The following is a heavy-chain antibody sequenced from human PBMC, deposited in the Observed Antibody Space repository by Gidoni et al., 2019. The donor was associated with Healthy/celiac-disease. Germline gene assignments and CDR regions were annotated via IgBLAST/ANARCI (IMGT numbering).Heavy chain of an antibody. V-gene: IGHV3-7*03. CDR2: IKQDGSEK. Sequence: EVQLVESGGGLVQPGGSLRLSCAASGFTFSSYWMSWVRQAPGKGLEWVANIKQDGSEKYYVDSVKGRFTISRDNAKNSLYLQMNSLRAEDTAVYYCARALQWELLLGFDYWGQGTLVTVSS. D-gene: IGHD1-26*01. J-gene: IGHJ4*02. CDR3: ARALQWELLLGFDY. CDR1: GFTFSSYW.